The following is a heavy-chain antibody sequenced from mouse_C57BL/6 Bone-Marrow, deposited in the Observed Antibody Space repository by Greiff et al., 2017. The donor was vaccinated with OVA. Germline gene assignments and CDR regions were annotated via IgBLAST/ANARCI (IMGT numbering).Heavy chain of an antibody. V-gene: IGHV1-59*01. D-gene: IGHD2-4*01. CDR3: ARSGDYDNFDD. J-gene: IGHJ2*01. CDR1: GYTFTSYW. CDR2: IDPSDSYT. Sequence: QVQLQQPGAELVRPGTSVKLSCKASGYTFTSYWMHWVKQRPGQGLEWIGVIDPSDSYTNYNQKFKGKATLTVDTSSSTAYMQLSSLTSEDSAVYYCARSGDYDNFDDWGQGTTLTVSS.